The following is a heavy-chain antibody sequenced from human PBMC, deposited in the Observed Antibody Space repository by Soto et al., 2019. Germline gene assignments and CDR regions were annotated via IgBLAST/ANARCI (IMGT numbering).Heavy chain of an antibody. CDR3: ARDLQGRFDY. Sequence: TSETLSLTCAVSGDSFSDSDWWGGFRQPPGKGLEWIGEFYFDGNTNYNPSLKSRVSISVHISSNHFSLTLRSVTVADTAVYYCARDLQGRFDYWGQGNLVTVSS. J-gene: IGHJ4*02. CDR2: FYFDGNT. V-gene: IGHV4-4*02. CDR1: GDSFSDSDW.